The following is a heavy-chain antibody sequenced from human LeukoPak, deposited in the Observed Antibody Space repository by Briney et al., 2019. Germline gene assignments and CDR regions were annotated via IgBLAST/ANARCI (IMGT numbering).Heavy chain of an antibody. CDR1: GYTFTDYF. Sequence: ASVKVSFKPSGYTFTDYFIHWVRQAPGQGLEWMGWINPNSGGTNYAQKFQGRVTMTRDTSISTAYLEVSRLTFDDTAVYYCARSATIDYWGQGSLVTVSS. CDR2: INPNSGGT. J-gene: IGHJ4*02. CDR3: ARSATIDY. V-gene: IGHV1-2*02.